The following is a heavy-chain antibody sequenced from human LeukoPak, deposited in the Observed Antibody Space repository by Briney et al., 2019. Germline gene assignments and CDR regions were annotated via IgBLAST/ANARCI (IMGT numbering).Heavy chain of an antibody. D-gene: IGHD3-10*01. V-gene: IGHV1-2*02. CDR2: INPNSGGT. CDR3: ARDLVRGVIIGY. CDR1: GYTFTGYY. J-gene: IGHJ4*02. Sequence: ASVKVSCKASGYTFTGYYMHWVRQAPGQGLEWMGWINPNSGGTNYAQKFRGRVTMTRDTSISTAYMELSRLRSDDTAVYYCARDLVRGVIIGYWGQGTLVTVSS.